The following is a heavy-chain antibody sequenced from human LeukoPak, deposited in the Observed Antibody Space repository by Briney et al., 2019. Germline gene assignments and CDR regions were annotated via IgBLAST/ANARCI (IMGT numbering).Heavy chain of an antibody. CDR2: IIPIFGTA. Sequence: SVKVSCKASGGTFSSYAISWVRQAPGQGLEWMGGIIPIFGTANYAQKFQGRVTITTDESTSTAYMQLSSLRSEDTAVYYCARGSTYYDSSGYYHFDYWGQGTLVTVPS. J-gene: IGHJ4*02. V-gene: IGHV1-69*05. D-gene: IGHD3-22*01. CDR3: ARGSTYYDSSGYYHFDY. CDR1: GGTFSSYA.